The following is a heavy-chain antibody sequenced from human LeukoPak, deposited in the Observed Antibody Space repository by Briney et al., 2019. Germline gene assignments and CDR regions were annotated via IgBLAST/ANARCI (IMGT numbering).Heavy chain of an antibody. J-gene: IGHJ6*03. CDR2: IHFAGST. D-gene: IGHD6-13*01. CDR3: ARDSPDGYSHGHRYYNMDV. CDR1: GGSIGGYY. Sequence: SETLSLTCAVSGGSIGGYYWTWIRQSAGRGLEFIGRIHFAGSTNYNPSLGSRLTLSIDPSKNQISLWLSSVTAADAAVYYCARDSPDGYSHGHRYYNMDVWGKGTTVTVSS. V-gene: IGHV4-4*07.